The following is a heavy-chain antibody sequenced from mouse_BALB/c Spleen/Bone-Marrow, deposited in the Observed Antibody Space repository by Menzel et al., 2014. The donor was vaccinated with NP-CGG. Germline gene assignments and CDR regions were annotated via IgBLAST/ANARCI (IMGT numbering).Heavy chain of an antibody. D-gene: IGHD2-2*01. Sequence: VQLQQSGPELVKPGASMKISCKASGYSFTDYTMNWVRQSHGKNLEWIGLINPYNGGSTYNQKFKSTATLTVDRSSSTAYMELLSLTSDDSAVYYCARDGYGRYFDVWGAGTTVTVSS. V-gene: IGHV1-18*01. CDR3: ARDGYGRYFDV. CDR2: INPYNGGS. J-gene: IGHJ1*01. CDR1: GYSFTDYT.